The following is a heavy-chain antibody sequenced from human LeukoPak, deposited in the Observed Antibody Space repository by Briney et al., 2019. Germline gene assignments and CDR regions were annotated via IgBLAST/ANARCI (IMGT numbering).Heavy chain of an antibody. D-gene: IGHD3/OR15-3a*01. CDR3: ANLDYRFYFDY. V-gene: IGHV3-11*04. J-gene: IGHJ4*02. CDR1: GFTFSDYY. CDR2: ISSSGSTI. Sequence: GGSLRLSCAASGFTFSDYYMSWIRQAPGKGLEWVSYISSSGSTIYYADSVKGRFTISRDNSKNTLYLQMNSLRPEDTAVYYCANLDYRFYFDYWGQGTLVTVSS.